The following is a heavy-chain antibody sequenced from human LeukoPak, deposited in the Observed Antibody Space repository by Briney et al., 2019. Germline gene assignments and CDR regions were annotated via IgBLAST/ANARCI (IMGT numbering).Heavy chain of an antibody. Sequence: SETLSLTCTVSGGSISSSSYYWGWIRQPPGKGLEWIGSIYYSGSTYYNPSLKGRVTISVDTSKNQFSLKLSSVTAADTAVYYCAGQGGGSYGYWGQGTLVTVSS. J-gene: IGHJ4*02. D-gene: IGHD5-18*01. CDR2: IYYSGST. CDR1: GGSISSSSYY. CDR3: AGQGGGSYGY. V-gene: IGHV4-39*01.